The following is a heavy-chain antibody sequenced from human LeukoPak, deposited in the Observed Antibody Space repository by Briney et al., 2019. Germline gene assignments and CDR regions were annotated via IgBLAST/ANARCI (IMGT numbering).Heavy chain of an antibody. CDR1: GGTFTSYA. D-gene: IGHD3-22*01. CDR2: IIPILGIA. Sequence: ASVKVSCKASGGTFTSYAISWVRQAPGQGPEWMGGIIPILGIANYAQKFQGRVTITADKSTSTAYMELSSLRSEDTAVYYCVRGGYYYDSSGRDFDYWGQGTLVTVSS. CDR3: VRGGYYYDSSGRDFDY. V-gene: IGHV1-69*10. J-gene: IGHJ4*02.